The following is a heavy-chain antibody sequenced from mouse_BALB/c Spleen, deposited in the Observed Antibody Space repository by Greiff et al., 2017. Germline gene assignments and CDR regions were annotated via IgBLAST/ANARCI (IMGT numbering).Heavy chain of an antibody. D-gene: IGHD2-3*01. CDR3: AREGRWDGYPWFAY. V-gene: IGHV1-4*01. Sequence: QVQLQQSGAELVRPGTSVKMSCKASGYTFTSYWMHWVKQRPGQGLEWIGYINPSTGYTEYNQKFKDKATLTADKSSSTAYMQLSSLTSEDSAVYYCAREGRWDGYPWFAYWGQGTLVTVSA. CDR2: INPSTGYT. CDR1: GYTFTSYW. J-gene: IGHJ3*01.